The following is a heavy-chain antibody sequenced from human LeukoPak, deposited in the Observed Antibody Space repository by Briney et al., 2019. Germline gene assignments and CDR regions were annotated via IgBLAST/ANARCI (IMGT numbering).Heavy chain of an antibody. CDR3: ARGGSSSWYRGYFQH. CDR1: GGSFSGYY. D-gene: IGHD6-13*01. V-gene: IGHV4-34*01. Sequence: SETMSLTCAVYGGSFSGYYWSWIRQPPGKGLEWMGEINHSGSTNYNPSLKSRVTISVDTSKNQFSLKLSSVTAADTAVYYCARGGSSSWYRGYFQHWGQGTLVTVSS. CDR2: INHSGST. J-gene: IGHJ1*01.